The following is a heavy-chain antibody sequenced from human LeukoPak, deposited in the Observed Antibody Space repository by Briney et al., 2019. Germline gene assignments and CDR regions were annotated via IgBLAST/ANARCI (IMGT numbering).Heavy chain of an antibody. Sequence: SVKVSCKLLGGTFSSFAVSWVRQAPGQGLEWMGRIIPLLDITNYAQRFQGRLTITADKSTTTAYMDLSNLTSDDTAVYYCARGGRVVATLDYWGQGTLVTASS. V-gene: IGHV1-69*04. CDR3: ARGGRVVATLDY. CDR2: IIPLLDIT. CDR1: GGTFSSFA. D-gene: IGHD2-15*01. J-gene: IGHJ4*02.